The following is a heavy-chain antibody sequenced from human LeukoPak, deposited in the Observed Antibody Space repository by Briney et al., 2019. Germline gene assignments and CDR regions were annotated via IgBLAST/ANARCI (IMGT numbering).Heavy chain of an antibody. CDR1: GYTFTSYG. D-gene: IGHD3-10*01. J-gene: IGHJ5*02. Sequence: ASVKVSCKASGYTFTSYGITWVRQAPGQGLEWMGWISVYVGNTNYSQNFQDRVTMTTDTSTSTAYMELRSLRSDDTAVYYCARGSGNDYYGSGPIDKWFDPWGQGTLVTVSS. V-gene: IGHV1-18*01. CDR3: ARGSGNDYYGSGPIDKWFDP. CDR2: ISVYVGNT.